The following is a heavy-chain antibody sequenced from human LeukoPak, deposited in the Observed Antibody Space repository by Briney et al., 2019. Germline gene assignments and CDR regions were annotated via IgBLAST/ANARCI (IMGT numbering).Heavy chain of an antibody. D-gene: IGHD6-13*01. CDR1: GGSINSGSYY. J-gene: IGHJ6*03. V-gene: IGHV4-61*09. CDR2: FYTSGHT. CDR3: ARNSGYSSSWYYMDV. Sequence: SQTLSLTCTVSGGSINSGSYYWSWIRQPAGKGLEWMGHFYTSGHTSYNPSLKSRVTISVDTSKNQFSLKMNSVTAADTAVYYCARNSGYSSSWYYMDVWGKGTTVTISS.